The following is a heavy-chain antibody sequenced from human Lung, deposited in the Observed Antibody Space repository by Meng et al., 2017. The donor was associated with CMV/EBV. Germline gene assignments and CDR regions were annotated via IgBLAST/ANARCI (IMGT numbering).Heavy chain of an antibody. Sequence: SXAASGFTFSRYEMSWVRQTPEKALEWIAYIKNTGDTIYYADSVKGRFIISRDNAKNSLYLQMNSLKAEDTAVYYCARGSGSNWAECFQFWGQGTLVTVSS. J-gene: IGHJ1*01. CDR2: IKNTGDTI. V-gene: IGHV3-48*03. CDR3: ARGSGSNWAECFQF. D-gene: IGHD1-26*01. CDR1: GFTFSRYE.